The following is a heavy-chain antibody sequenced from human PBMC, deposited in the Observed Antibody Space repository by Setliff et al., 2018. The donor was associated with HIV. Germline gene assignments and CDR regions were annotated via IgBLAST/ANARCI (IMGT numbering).Heavy chain of an antibody. Sequence: PSETLSLTCTVSGGSISSSSYYWGWIRQPPGKGLEWIGSIYYSGSTYYNPSLKSRVTMSVDTSKNQFSLKLSSVTAADTAVYSCARHSKAMVPDYWGQGTLVTVSS. D-gene: IGHD5-18*01. CDR2: IYYSGST. J-gene: IGHJ4*02. CDR1: GGSISSSSYY. V-gene: IGHV4-39*01. CDR3: ARHSKAMVPDY.